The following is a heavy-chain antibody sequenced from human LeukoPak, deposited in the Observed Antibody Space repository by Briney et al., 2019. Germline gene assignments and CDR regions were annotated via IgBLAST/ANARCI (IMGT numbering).Heavy chain of an antibody. V-gene: IGHV3-7*03. CDR2: IKQDGSEK. J-gene: IGHJ3*02. D-gene: IGHD3-10*01. CDR3: AREKGIMVREMALDI. Sequence: GGSLRLSCGASGFSFSSNWMSWVRQAPGRGLEWVANIKQDGSEKHYVDSVKGRFTISRDNGKNSLYLQMNSLRAEDTAVYYCAREKGIMVREMALDIWGQGTMVPVSS. CDR1: GFSFSSNW.